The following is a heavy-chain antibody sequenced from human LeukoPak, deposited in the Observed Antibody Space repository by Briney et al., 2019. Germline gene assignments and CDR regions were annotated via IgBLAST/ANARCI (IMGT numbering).Heavy chain of an antibody. J-gene: IGHJ4*02. Sequence: PSGTLSLTCTVSGGSISSYYWSWIRQPPGKGLEWIGYIYYSGSTNYNPSLKSRVTISVDTSKNQFSLKLSSVTAADTAVYYCARGGYSYGYRVDYWGQGTLVTVSS. V-gene: IGHV4-59*01. D-gene: IGHD5-18*01. CDR3: ARGGYSYGYRVDY. CDR2: IYYSGST. CDR1: GGSISSYY.